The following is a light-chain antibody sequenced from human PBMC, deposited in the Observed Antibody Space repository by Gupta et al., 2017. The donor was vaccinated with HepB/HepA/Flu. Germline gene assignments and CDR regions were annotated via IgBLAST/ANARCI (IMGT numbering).Light chain of an antibody. CDR2: DVS. CDR1: QNIRSS. CDR3: QQRNNWPRT. J-gene: IGKJ1*01. V-gene: IGKV3-11*01. Sequence: IVLTQSPAALSLSPGERATLSCRASQNIRSSLAWYQHKSGRAPRLLIYDVSNRATGIPVRFAGSGSGTDFTLTISSLEPEDVAVYYCQQRNNWPRTFGQGTKVEI.